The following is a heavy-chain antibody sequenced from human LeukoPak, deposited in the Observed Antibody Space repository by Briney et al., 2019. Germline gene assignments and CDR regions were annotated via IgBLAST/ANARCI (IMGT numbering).Heavy chain of an antibody. V-gene: IGHV4-39*01. CDR2: IYYSGST. J-gene: IGHJ3*02. D-gene: IGHD2-15*01. CDR3: ARAPTLLQFGGDAFDI. CDR1: GGSISSSSYY. Sequence: PSETLSLTCTVSGGSISSSSYYWGWIRQPPGTGLEWIGSIYYSGSTYYNPSLKSRVTISVDTSKSQFSLKLSSVTAADTAVYYCARAPTLLQFGGDAFDIWGQGTMVTVSS.